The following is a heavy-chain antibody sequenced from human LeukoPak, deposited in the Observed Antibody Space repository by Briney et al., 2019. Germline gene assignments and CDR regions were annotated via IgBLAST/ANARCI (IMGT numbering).Heavy chain of an antibody. CDR3: AKDIAGEYSSSRNYYYYGMDV. J-gene: IGHJ6*02. Sequence: GGSLRLSCAASGFTFDDYAMHWVRQAPGKGLEWVSGISWNSGSIGYADSVKGRFTISRDNAKNSLYLQMNSLRAEDTALYYCAKDIAGEYSSSRNYYYYGMDVWGQGTTVTVSS. CDR1: GFTFDDYA. CDR2: ISWNSGSI. V-gene: IGHV3-9*01. D-gene: IGHD6-13*01.